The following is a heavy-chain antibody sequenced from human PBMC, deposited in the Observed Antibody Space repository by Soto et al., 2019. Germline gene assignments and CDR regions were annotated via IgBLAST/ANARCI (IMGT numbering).Heavy chain of an antibody. CDR2: ISGSGGST. Sequence: GGSLRLSCAASGFTFSSYAMSWVRQAPGKGLEWVSAISGSGGSTYYADSVKGRFTISRDNSKKTLYLQMNSLRAEDTAVYYCAKEVGQWLAFYYYYYMDVWGKGTTVTVSS. J-gene: IGHJ6*03. V-gene: IGHV3-23*01. CDR3: AKEVGQWLAFYYYYYMDV. CDR1: GFTFSSYA. D-gene: IGHD6-19*01.